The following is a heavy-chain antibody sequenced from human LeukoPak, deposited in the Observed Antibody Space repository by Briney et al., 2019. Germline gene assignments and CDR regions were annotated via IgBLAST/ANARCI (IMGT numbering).Heavy chain of an antibody. J-gene: IGHJ4*02. CDR1: GFTFSSYW. CDR3: AKGSSSWHDDYFDY. D-gene: IGHD6-13*01. CDR2: IKQDGSEK. Sequence: GGSLRLSCAASGFTFSSYWMSWVRQAPGKGLEWVANIKQDGSEKYYVDSVKGRFTISRDNAKNSLYLQMNSLRTEDTAVYYCAKGSSSWHDDYFDYWGQGTLVTVSS. V-gene: IGHV3-7*03.